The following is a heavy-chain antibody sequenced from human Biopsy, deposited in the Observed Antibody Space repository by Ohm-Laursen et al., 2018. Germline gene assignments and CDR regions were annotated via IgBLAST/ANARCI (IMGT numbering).Heavy chain of an antibody. CDR3: ARGSNDFGGLYFPR. CDR1: GDSIGSYY. D-gene: IGHD4-23*01. Sequence: GTLSLTCTVSGDSIGSYYWSWIRQPPGKGLEWIGYVYYTGSTDYNPSLQSRVTISVDTSKNHFSLRLRSVTPADTAIYYCARGSNDFGGLYFPRWGQGTLLTVSS. V-gene: IGHV4-59*01. CDR2: VYYTGST. J-gene: IGHJ4*02.